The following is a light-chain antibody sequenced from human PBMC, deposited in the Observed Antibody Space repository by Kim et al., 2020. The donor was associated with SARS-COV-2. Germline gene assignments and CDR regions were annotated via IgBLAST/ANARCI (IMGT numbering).Light chain of an antibody. CDR3: AAWDDSLKGIM. CDR1: TSNIGRHI. V-gene: IGLV1-44*01. CDR2: SNS. J-gene: IGLJ3*02. Sequence: GQTVTISCSGSTSNIGRHIVNGYQQVPGTAPKLLIHSNSQRPSGVPDRFSGSKSGTSASLAISGLHSEDAAGYYCAAWDDSLKGIMFGGGTQLTVL.